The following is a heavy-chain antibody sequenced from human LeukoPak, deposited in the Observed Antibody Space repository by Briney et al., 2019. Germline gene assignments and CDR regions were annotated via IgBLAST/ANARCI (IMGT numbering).Heavy chain of an antibody. CDR2: ISYDGSNK. J-gene: IGHJ4*02. D-gene: IGHD2-15*01. CDR1: GFTSSSYA. Sequence: GGSLRLPCAASGFTSSSYAMHWVRQAPGKGLDWVAVISYDGSNKYYADSVKGRFTISRDNSKNTLYLQMNSLRAEDTAVYYCARAYCSGDTCYSATDWGQGTLVSVSS. CDR3: ARAYCSGDTCYSATD. V-gene: IGHV3-30*04.